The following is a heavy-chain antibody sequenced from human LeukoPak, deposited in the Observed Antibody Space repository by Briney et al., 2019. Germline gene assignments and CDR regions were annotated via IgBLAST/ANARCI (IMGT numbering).Heavy chain of an antibody. J-gene: IGHJ5*02. CDR3: AKGLNIAVTGTPWFDP. D-gene: IGHD6-13*01. CDR1: GFTFSSYA. Sequence: PGGSLRLSCAASGFTFSSYAMNWVRQAPGKGLEWVSGISGSGGNTYYADSVKGRFTISRDNSKNTLYLQMNSLRAEDTAVYYCAKGLNIAVTGTPWFDPWGQGTLVTVSS. V-gene: IGHV3-23*01. CDR2: ISGSGGNT.